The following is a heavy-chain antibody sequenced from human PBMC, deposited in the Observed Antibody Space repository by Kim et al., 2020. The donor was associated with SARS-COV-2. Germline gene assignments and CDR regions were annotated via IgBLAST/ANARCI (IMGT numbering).Heavy chain of an antibody. V-gene: IGHV3-21*01. J-gene: IGHJ4*02. CDR1: GFTFSSYS. Sequence: GGSLRLSCAASGFTFSSYSMNWVRQAPGKGLEWVSSISSSSSYIYYADSVKGRFTISRDNAKNSLYLQMNSLRAEDTAVYYCARDLRSYYYGSGSYYNEMVPSPDYWGQGTLVTVSS. CDR3: ARDLRSYYYGSGSYYNEMVPSPDY. CDR2: ISSSSSYI. D-gene: IGHD3-10*01.